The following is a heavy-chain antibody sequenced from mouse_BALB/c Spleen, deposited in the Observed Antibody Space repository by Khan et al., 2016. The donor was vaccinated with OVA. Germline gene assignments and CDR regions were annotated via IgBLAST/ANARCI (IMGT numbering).Heavy chain of an antibody. Sequence: VQLKQSGPELVKPGTSVKMSCKASGYRFTSYIIHWVKQRPGQGLEWIGYINPYNGATKYNEKFKGKATLTSDKSYNTAYMELSSLTSEDSAVYYCARGNGQSYYFDYWGQGTTLTVSS. CDR3: ARGNGQSYYFDY. V-gene: IGHV1S136*01. CDR1: GYRFTSYI. CDR2: INPYNGAT. J-gene: IGHJ2*01. D-gene: IGHD3-1*01.